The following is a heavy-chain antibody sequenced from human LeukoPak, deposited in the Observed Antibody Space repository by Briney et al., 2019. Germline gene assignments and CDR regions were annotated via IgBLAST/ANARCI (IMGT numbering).Heavy chain of an antibody. V-gene: IGHV4-34*01. J-gene: IGHJ4*02. D-gene: IGHD6-13*01. CDR3: ARGRQQSRTSLYYFDY. CDR2: INHSGST. Sequence: PSETLSLTCAVYGGSFSGYYCSWIRQPPGKGLEWIGEINHSGSTNYNPSLKSRVTISVDTSKNQFSLKLSSVTAADTAVYYCARGRQQSRTSLYYFDYWGQGTLVTVSS. CDR1: GGSFSGYY.